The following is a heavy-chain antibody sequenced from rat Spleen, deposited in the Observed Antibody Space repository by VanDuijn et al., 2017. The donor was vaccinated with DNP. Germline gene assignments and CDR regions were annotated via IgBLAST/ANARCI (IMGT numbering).Heavy chain of an antibody. CDR3: TREEDAMDA. CDR2: IWRGGST. CDR1: GFSLTSNS. J-gene: IGHJ4*01. V-gene: IGHV2-1*01. Sequence: QVQLKESGPGLVQPSQTLSLTCTVSGFSLTSNSVHWVRQPPGKGLEWFGGIWRGGSTDYNSALKSRLSISRDTSKSQVFLKMNSLQTEDTAIYFCTREEDAMDAWGQGTSVTVSS. D-gene: IGHD1-11*01.